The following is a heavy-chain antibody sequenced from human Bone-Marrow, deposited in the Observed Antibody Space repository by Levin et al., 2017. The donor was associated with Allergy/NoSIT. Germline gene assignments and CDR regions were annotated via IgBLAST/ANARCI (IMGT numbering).Heavy chain of an antibody. Sequence: AGGSLRLSCAASGFTFSTYGIQWVRQAPGKGLEWVALITSDGTNKYYAASVKGRFTISRDNSKNTLYLQMNSLSADDTATYYCAKGGDFDSWGQGTLVTVSS. CDR2: ITSDGTNK. CDR3: AKGGDFDS. CDR1: GFTFSTYG. J-gene: IGHJ4*02. V-gene: IGHV3-30*18.